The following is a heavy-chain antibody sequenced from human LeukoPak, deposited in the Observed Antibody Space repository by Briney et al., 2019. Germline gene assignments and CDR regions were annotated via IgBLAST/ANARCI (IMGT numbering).Heavy chain of an antibody. D-gene: IGHD2-2*01. J-gene: IGHJ4*02. Sequence: ASVKVSCKASGYTFTSYYMHWVRQAPGQGLEWMGIINPSGGSTSYAQKFQGRVTMTRDMSTSTVYMELSSLRSEDTAVYYCARVAGGLGYCSNTSCSDFDYWGQGTLVTVSS. V-gene: IGHV1-46*01. CDR1: GYTFTSYY. CDR3: ARVAGGLGYCSNTSCSDFDY. CDR2: INPSGGST.